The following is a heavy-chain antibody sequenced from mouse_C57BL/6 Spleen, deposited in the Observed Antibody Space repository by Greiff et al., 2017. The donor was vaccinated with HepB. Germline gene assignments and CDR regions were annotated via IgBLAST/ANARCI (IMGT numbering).Heavy chain of an antibody. D-gene: IGHD3-1*01. V-gene: IGHV14-4*01. Sequence: VQLKESGAELVRPGASVKLSCTASGFNIKDDYMHWVKQRPEQGLEWIGWIDPENGDTEYASKFQGKATITADTSSNTAYLQLSSLTSEDTAVYYCTTAPRSTGYWGQGTTLTVSS. CDR3: TTAPRSTGY. CDR2: IDPENGDT. CDR1: GFNIKDDY. J-gene: IGHJ2*01.